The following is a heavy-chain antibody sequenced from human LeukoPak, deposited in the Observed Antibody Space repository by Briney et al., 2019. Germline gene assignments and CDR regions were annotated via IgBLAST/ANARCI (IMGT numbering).Heavy chain of an antibody. J-gene: IGHJ4*02. CDR3: ARGEMATTHPYFDY. V-gene: IGHV5-51*01. D-gene: IGHD5-24*01. CDR2: IYPGDSDF. Sequence: PGASLQISCKGSGSIFTNYWIGWVRQLPGIGLEWMGIIYPGDSDFKYSPSFQGQVTISAAKSISTAYLQWSSLKASDTAMYYCARGEMATTHPYFDYWGQGTLVTVSS. CDR1: GSIFTNYW.